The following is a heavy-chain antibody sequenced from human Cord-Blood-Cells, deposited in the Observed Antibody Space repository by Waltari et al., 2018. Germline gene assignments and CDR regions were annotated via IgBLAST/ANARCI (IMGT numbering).Heavy chain of an antibody. D-gene: IGHD6-13*01. CDR2: ISSSSSYI. CDR3: ARDSSSSWYYYYYGMDV. CDR1: VFIFSRIS. J-gene: IGHJ6*02. V-gene: IGHV3-21*01. Sequence: EVQLVESGGGLVKPGGSLRLSCAASVFIFSRISMNWLRQAPGKGLEWVSSISSSSSYIYYADSVKGRFTISRDNAKNSLYLQMNSLRAEDTAVYYCARDSSSSWYYYYYGMDVWGQGTTVTVSS.